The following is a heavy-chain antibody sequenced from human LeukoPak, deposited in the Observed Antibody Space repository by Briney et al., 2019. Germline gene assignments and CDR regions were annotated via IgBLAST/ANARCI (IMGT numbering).Heavy chain of an antibody. Sequence: GGSLRLSCAASGFTFNNYAMHWVRQAPGKGLEWVSIVSSDGTTTYYADSVKVRFTISRGNPKNTLYLQMNSLRPEDTAVYYCARAKWNTPNSSLVHYCGQGSLVPVSS. V-gene: IGHV3-30*04. J-gene: IGHJ4*02. CDR3: ARAKWNTPNSSLVHY. CDR1: GFTFNNYA. D-gene: IGHD2-8*01. CDR2: VSSDGTTT.